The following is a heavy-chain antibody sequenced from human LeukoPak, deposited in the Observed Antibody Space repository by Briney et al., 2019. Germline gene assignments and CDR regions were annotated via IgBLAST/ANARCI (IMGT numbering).Heavy chain of an antibody. CDR1: GGTFISYA. D-gene: IGHD2-2*01. CDR2: IIPILGIA. V-gene: IGHV1-69*04. J-gene: IGHJ4*02. CDR3: ASDPYCSSTSCYPPGDY. Sequence: GASVKVSCKASGGTFISYAISWVRQAPGQGLEWMGRIIPILGIANYAQKFQGRVTITADKSTSTAYMELSSLRSEDTAVYYCASDPYCSSTSCYPPGDYWGQGTLVTVSS.